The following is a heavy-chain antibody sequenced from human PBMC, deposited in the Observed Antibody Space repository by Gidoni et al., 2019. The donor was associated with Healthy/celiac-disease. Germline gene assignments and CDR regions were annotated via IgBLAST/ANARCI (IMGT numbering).Heavy chain of an antibody. CDR1: GFTFGDYA. Sequence: EVQLVESGGGLVQPGRSLRLSCTASGFTFGDYAMSWFRQSPGKGLEWVGFIRSKAYGGTTEDAASVKGRFTISRDDSKSIAYLQMNSLKTEDTAVYYCTGRDGGPSFDYWGQGTLVTVSS. CDR2: IRSKAYGGTT. V-gene: IGHV3-49*03. D-gene: IGHD2-15*01. CDR3: TGRDGGPSFDY. J-gene: IGHJ4*02.